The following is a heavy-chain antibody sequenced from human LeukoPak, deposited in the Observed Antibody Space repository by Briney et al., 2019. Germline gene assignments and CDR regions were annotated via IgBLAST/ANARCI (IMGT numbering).Heavy chain of an antibody. Sequence: GGSLRLSCAASGFTVSSNFMNWVRQAPGKGLEWVSVIYTGGSTYYADSVKGRFTISRDNSKNTLYFQMNSLRAEDTAVYYCARSPAAGSAAAFDYWGQGTLVTVSS. J-gene: IGHJ4*02. CDR1: GFTVSSNF. V-gene: IGHV3-53*01. CDR3: ARSPAAGSAAAFDY. CDR2: IYTGGST. D-gene: IGHD6-13*01.